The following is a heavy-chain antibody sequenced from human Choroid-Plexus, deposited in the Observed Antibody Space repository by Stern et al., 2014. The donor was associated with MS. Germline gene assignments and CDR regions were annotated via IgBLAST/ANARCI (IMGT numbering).Heavy chain of an antibody. V-gene: IGHV3-9*01. CDR2: ISWDSGSI. Sequence: EVQLLESGGGLVQPGRSLTLSCAASGFTFNDHAMHWVRQVPGMGLEWVSGISWDSGSIGYADSVQGRFTISRDNGKNSLDLRMSRLRAEDTAVYYCTRDKYSGYDLGGYFDVWGQGILVTVSS. J-gene: IGHJ4*02. CDR1: GFTFNDHA. D-gene: IGHD5-12*01. CDR3: TRDKYSGYDLGGYFDV.